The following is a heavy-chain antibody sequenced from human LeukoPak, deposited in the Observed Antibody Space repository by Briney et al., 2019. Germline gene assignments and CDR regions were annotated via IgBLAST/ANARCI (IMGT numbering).Heavy chain of an antibody. CDR2: IRYDGSNK. Sequence: GGSLRLSCAASGFTFSSYGMHWVRQAPGKGLEWVAFIRYDGSNKYYADSVKGRFTISRDNSKNTLYLQMNSLRAEDTAVYYCAKDPVGSGSYYNWGLFDYWGQGTLVTVSS. CDR3: AKDPVGSGSYYNWGLFDY. J-gene: IGHJ4*02. CDR1: GFTFSSYG. V-gene: IGHV3-30*02. D-gene: IGHD3-10*01.